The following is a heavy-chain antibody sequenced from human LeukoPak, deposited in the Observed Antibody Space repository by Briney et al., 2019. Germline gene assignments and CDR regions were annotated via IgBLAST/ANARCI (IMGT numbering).Heavy chain of an antibody. CDR3: VRGRRRLIRGPYFDL. V-gene: IGHV4-34*01. D-gene: IGHD6-25*01. CDR1: GGSFSGYY. CDR2: INHSGST. J-gene: IGHJ2*01. Sequence: SETLSLTCAVYGGSFSGYYWSWIRQPPGKGLEWIGEINHSGSTNYNPSLKSRVTISVDTSKNQFSLKLSSVTAADTAVYYCVRGRRRLIRGPYFDLWGRGTLVTVSS.